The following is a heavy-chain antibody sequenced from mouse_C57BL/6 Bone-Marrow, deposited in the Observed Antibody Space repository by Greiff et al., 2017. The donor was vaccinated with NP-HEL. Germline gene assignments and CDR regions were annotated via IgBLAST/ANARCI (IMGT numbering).Heavy chain of an antibody. CDR2: IWRGGST. CDR3: AQYYYGSRRYFDV. CDR1: GFSLTSYG. D-gene: IGHD1-1*01. Sequence: VQLQQSGPGLVQPSQSLSITCTVSGFSLTSYGVHWVRQSPGKGLEWLGVIWRGGSTDYNAAFVSRLSITKDNSKSQVFFKMNSLQADDTAIYYCAQYYYGSRRYFDVWGTGTTVTVSS. J-gene: IGHJ1*03. V-gene: IGHV2-5*01.